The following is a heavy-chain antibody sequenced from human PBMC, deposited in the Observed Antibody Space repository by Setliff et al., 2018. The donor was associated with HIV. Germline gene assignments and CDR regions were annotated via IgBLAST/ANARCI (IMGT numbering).Heavy chain of an antibody. V-gene: IGHV4-4*07. D-gene: IGHD3-16*01. CDR3: ARDRSKYGTGSSAYNWFDP. Sequence: SETLSLTCSVSTDSISNSHWSWMRQTAGKGLEWIGRIFGSGTTHYNPSLGSRVTMPIDTAKKQSFLRLNSVTAADTAVYFCARDRSKYGTGSSAYNWFDPWGPGTLVTVSS. CDR1: TDSISNSH. J-gene: IGHJ5*02. CDR2: IFGSGTT.